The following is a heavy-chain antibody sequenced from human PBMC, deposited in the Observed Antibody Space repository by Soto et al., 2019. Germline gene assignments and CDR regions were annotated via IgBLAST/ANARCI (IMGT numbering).Heavy chain of an antibody. D-gene: IGHD1-26*01. J-gene: IGHJ6*02. V-gene: IGHV1-69*04. CDR3: ARDLSGSPGGIAV. CDR1: GGTFSSYT. CDR2: IIPILGIA. Sequence: SVKVSCKASGGTFSSYTISWVRQAPGQGLEWMGRIIPILGIANYAQKFQGRVTITADKSTSTAYMELSSLRSEDTAVYYCARDLSGSPGGIAVWGQGTTVTVSS.